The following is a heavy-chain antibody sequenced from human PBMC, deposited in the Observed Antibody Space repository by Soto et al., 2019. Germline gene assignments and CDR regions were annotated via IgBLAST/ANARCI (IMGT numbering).Heavy chain of an antibody. CDR2: INYSGKT. CDR1: GGPISTSSFY. D-gene: IGHD3-16*02. CDR3: ARQSVYHGFNRLFYYGMDF. J-gene: IGHJ6*02. V-gene: IGHV4-39*01. Sequence: SETLSLTCTVSGGPISTSSFYWVWIRQFPEKGLEWIGTINYSGKTFYNPSLEGRVAMSVDTSKSQFSLGLRSVTASDTAVYYCARQSVYHGFNRLFYYGMDFWGHGTAVTVSS.